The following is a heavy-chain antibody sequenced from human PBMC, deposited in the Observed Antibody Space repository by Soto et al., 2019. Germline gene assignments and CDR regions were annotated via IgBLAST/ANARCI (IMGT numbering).Heavy chain of an antibody. CDR3: ARRGLMLLPI. CDR2: IYYGGAT. CDR1: GCSIITSYSY. J-gene: IGHJ3*01. D-gene: IGHD2-15*01. V-gene: IGHV4-39*01. Sequence: PSETLSLTCTVSGCSIITSYSYFLWIRQPPGEGLELIGSIYYGGATYYNPSLKSRVTISVDTSNNLFSLHLLSVTAADTAVYYCARRGLMLLPIWGQGTMVTVSS.